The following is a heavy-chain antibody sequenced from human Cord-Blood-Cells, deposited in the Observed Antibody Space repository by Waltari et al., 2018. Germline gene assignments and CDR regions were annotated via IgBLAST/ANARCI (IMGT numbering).Heavy chain of an antibody. D-gene: IGHD1-20*01. Sequence: QVQLQQWGAGLSKPSETLSLTYAVYVGSFSGYYWGWIRQPPGKGLGWIGEINHSGSTNYNPALKSRVNISVDTSKNQCSRELSSVTAADTAVYYCARGRYNWNYFDYWGQGTLVTVSS. CDR1: VGSFSGYY. V-gene: IGHV4-34*01. CDR2: INHSGST. CDR3: ARGRYNWNYFDY. J-gene: IGHJ4*02.